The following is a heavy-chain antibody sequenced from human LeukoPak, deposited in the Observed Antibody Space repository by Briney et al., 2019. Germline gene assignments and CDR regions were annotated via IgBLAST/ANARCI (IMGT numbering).Heavy chain of an antibody. CDR1: GYTFTSYD. J-gene: IGHJ4*02. V-gene: IGHV1-8*01. CDR2: MNPNSGNT. Sequence: ASVKVSCKASGYTFTSYDINWVRQATGQGREWMGWMNPNSGNTGYAQKFQGRVTMTRNTSISTAYMELSSLRSEDTAVYYCARAYASRSYSPPDYWGQGTLVTVSS. CDR3: ARAYASRSYSPPDY. D-gene: IGHD3-10*01.